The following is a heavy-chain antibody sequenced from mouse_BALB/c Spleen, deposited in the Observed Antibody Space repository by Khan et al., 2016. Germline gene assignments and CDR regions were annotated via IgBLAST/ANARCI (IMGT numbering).Heavy chain of an antibody. CDR3: ARGWFPY. J-gene: IGHJ3*01. V-gene: IGHV1-18*01. CDR1: GYTSTDYT. CDR2: FNPNSVGT. Sequence: LQQSGPELVKPGASVKISCKTSGYTSTDYTVHWVKQSHGKSLEWIGNFNPNSVGTNYNQKFKGKATLTVDKSSSPANMELRSLTSEDSAVYYCARGWFPYWGQGTLVTVSA.